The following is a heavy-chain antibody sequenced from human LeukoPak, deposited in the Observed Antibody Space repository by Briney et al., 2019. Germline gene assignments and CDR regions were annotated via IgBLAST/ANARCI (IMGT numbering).Heavy chain of an antibody. CDR3: ARARPRFDP. CDR1: GGSIISRNW. V-gene: IGHV4-4*02. J-gene: IGHJ5*02. Sequence: PSGTLSLTCVVSGGSIISRNWWSWVRPAPGKGLEWIGEISHSRSTNYNPSLKSRVTLSVDKSKNQFSLKLSSVTAADTAVYYCARARPRFDPWGQGTLVTVSS. CDR2: ISHSRST.